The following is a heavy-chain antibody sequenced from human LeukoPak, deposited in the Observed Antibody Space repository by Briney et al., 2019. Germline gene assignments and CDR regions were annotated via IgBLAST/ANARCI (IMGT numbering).Heavy chain of an antibody. D-gene: IGHD1-26*01. J-gene: IGHJ4*02. CDR1: GFTFNIYA. CDR2: IKQDGSEI. CDR3: ARDKAVGPTLLDY. V-gene: IGHV3-7*01. Sequence: PGGSLRLSCATSGFTFNIYAMHWVRQAPGKGPEWVANIKQDGSEIYYVDSVKGRFTISGDNAKNSLFLQMNSLRAEDTAVYYCARDKAVGPTLLDYWGQGTLVTVSS.